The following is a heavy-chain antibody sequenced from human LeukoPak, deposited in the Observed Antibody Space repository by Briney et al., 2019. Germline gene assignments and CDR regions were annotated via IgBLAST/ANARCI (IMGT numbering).Heavy chain of an antibody. D-gene: IGHD5-12*01. CDR3: ARHSGYDG. Sequence: GGSLRLSCAASGFIFTNYFMSWVRQAPGKGLEWVASIKHDGSEKYYVDSVRGRFAISRDNTMNSLYLQMSSLRAEDTAVYYCARHSGYDGWGQGTLVTVSS. V-gene: IGHV3-7*01. CDR2: IKHDGSEK. J-gene: IGHJ4*02. CDR1: GFIFTNYF.